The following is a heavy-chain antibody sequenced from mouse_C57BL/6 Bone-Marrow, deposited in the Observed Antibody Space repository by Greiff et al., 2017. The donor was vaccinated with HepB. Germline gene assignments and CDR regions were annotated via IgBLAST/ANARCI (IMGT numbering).Heavy chain of an antibody. CDR1: GYTFTSYG. Sequence: VQLQESGAELARPGASVKLSCKASGYTFTSYGISWVKQRTGQGLEWIGEIYPRSGNTYYNEKFKGKATLTADKSSSTAYMELRSLTSEDSAVYFCATYDYDAFDVWGTGTTVTVSS. V-gene: IGHV1-81*01. CDR3: ATYDYDAFDV. J-gene: IGHJ1*03. CDR2: IYPRSGNT. D-gene: IGHD2-4*01.